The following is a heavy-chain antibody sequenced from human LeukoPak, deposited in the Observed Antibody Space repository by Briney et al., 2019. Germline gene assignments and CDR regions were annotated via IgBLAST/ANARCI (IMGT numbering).Heavy chain of an antibody. CDR1: GGSISSSSYY. CDR3: ARAGLFLNWGLVLDPPDY. Sequence: ETLSLTCTVSGGSISSSSYYWGWIRQPPGKGLEWVANIKKDGSEKYYVDSVKGRFTISRDNAKTSLYLQMNSLRAEDTAVYYCARAGLFLNWGLVLDPPDYWGQGTLVTVSS. D-gene: IGHD7-27*01. J-gene: IGHJ4*02. V-gene: IGHV3-7*03. CDR2: IKKDGSEK.